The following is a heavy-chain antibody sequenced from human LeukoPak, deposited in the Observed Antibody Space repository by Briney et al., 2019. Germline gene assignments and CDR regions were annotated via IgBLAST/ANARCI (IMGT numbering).Heavy chain of an antibody. CDR2: IRYDGGEQ. CDR3: TKESSPGDY. Sequence: GGSLRLSCAASGFTFSSYAMHWVRQAPGKGLEWVAFIRYDGGEQYYADSVKGRFTISRDNSKDTLYLQMNSLRPEDTAVYYCTKESSPGDYWGQGTLVTVSS. D-gene: IGHD6-6*01. V-gene: IGHV3-30*02. CDR1: GFTFSSYA. J-gene: IGHJ4*02.